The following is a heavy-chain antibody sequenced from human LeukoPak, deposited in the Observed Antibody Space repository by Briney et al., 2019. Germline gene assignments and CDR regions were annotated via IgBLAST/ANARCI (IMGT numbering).Heavy chain of an antibody. J-gene: IGHJ4*02. CDR1: GGSISSSSYY. CDR3: AKHTTILGVVIDY. CDR2: IYYSGST. D-gene: IGHD3-3*01. Sequence: PSETLSLTCTVSGGSISSSSYYWGWIRQPPGKGLEWLGSIYYSGSTYYNPSLKSRVTISVDTSKNQFPLKLGSVTTADTAVYYCAKHTTILGVVIDYWGQGTLVTVSS. V-gene: IGHV4-39*01.